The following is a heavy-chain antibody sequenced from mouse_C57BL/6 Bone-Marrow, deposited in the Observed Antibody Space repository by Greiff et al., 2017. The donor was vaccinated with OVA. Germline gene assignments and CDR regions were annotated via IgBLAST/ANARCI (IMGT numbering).Heavy chain of an antibody. V-gene: IGHV5-12*01. Sequence: EVQGVESGGGLVQPGGSLKLSCAASGLTFSDYYMYWVRQTPEKRLEWVAYISNGGGSTYYPDTVKGRFSISRDNAKNTLYLQMSRLKSEDTAMYYCARHGIYYGAWFAYWGQGTLVTVSA. CDR3: ARHGIYYGAWFAY. D-gene: IGHD2-13*01. CDR2: ISNGGGST. CDR1: GLTFSDYY. J-gene: IGHJ3*01.